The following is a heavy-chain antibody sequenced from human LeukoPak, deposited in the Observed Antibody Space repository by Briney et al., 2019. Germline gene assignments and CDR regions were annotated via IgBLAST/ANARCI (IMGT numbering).Heavy chain of an antibody. J-gene: IGHJ6*02. V-gene: IGHV3-15*01. CDR3: TTDGNYDILTGSYYYYYYGMDV. CDR1: GFXFSNAW. CDR2: SKSKTDGGTT. Sequence: GGSLRLSCAASGFXFSNAWVTWVRQAPGKGLKWVGRSKSKTDGGTTDYAAPVKGRFTISRDDSKNTLYLQMNSLKTEDTAVYYCTTDGNYDILTGSYYYYYYGMDVWGQGTTVTVSS. D-gene: IGHD3-9*01.